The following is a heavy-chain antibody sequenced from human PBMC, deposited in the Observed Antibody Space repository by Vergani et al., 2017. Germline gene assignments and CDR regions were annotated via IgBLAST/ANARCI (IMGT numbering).Heavy chain of an antibody. V-gene: IGHV4-34*01. Sequence: QVQLQQWGAGLLKPSETLSLTCAVYGGSFSGYYWSWIRQPPGKGLEWSGEINHSGSTNYNPSLKSRVTISVDTSKNQFSLKLSSVTAADTAVYYCAREGPYDYVWGSYRLPFDYWGQGTLVTVSS. D-gene: IGHD3-16*02. J-gene: IGHJ4*02. CDR1: GGSFSGYY. CDR2: INHSGST. CDR3: AREGPYDYVWGSYRLPFDY.